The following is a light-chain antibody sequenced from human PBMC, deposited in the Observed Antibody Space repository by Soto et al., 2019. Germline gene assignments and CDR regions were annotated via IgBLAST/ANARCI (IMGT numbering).Light chain of an antibody. CDR2: GAS. Sequence: EIVLTQSPGTLSLSPGERATLSCRASQSVSNNYLAWYQQKPGQAPRLLIYGASSRATGIPDRFSGSGSGTDFTLTISRLEPEDFAVYYCQQYYSSPWTFGLGTKVDIK. CDR1: QSVSNNY. V-gene: IGKV3-20*01. CDR3: QQYYSSPWT. J-gene: IGKJ1*01.